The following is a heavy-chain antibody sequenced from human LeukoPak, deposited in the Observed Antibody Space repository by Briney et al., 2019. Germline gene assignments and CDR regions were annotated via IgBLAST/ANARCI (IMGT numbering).Heavy chain of an antibody. Sequence: GGSLRLSCAASGFAFRSYWMSWVRQAPGKGLEWVANINQDGSEKYYVDSVKGRFTISRDNAKNSLYLQMNSLRAEDTAVYYCARDQGFSYYFYYMDVWGKGTTVTVSS. D-gene: IGHD3-3*01. CDR2: INQDGSEK. J-gene: IGHJ6*03. CDR1: GFAFRSYW. V-gene: IGHV3-7*01. CDR3: ARDQGFSYYFYYMDV.